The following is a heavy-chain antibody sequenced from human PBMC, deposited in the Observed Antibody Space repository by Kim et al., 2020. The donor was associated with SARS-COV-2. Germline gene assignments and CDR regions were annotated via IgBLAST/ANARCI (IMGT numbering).Heavy chain of an antibody. J-gene: IGHJ6*02. D-gene: IGHD3-3*01. Sequence: GGSLRLSCAASGFTVSSNYMSWVRQAPGKGLEWVSVIYSGGSTYYADSVKGRFTISRDNSKNTLYLQMNSLRAEDTAVYYCARDTRVAYYDFWSGYPPWGGWVGGMDVWGQGTTVTVSS. CDR1: GFTVSSNY. CDR3: ARDTRVAYYDFWSGYPPWGGWVGGMDV. V-gene: IGHV3-66*01. CDR2: IYSGGST.